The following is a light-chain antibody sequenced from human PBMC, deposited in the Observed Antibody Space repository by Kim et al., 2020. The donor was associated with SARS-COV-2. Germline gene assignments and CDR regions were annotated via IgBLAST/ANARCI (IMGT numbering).Light chain of an antibody. CDR3: NSRDSSGNHWV. Sequence: ALGKTVRMTWQGDSLRSYYASWYQQKPGQAPVLVIYGKNNRPSGIPDRFSGSSSGNTASLTITGAQAEDEADYYCNSRDSSGNHWVFGGGTKLTVL. CDR2: GKN. V-gene: IGLV3-19*01. CDR1: SLRSYY. J-gene: IGLJ3*02.